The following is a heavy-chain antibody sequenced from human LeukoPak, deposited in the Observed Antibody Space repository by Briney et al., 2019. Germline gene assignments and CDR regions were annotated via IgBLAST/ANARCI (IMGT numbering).Heavy chain of an antibody. CDR3: ARLEYYYVSGNYYKLFDY. Sequence: GGSLRLSCAASGVTFSNYYMHWVRQAPGKGLEWVSRVSSNGSSTEYADSVKGRFTISRDNAKNTLYLQMNSLRDEDTAVYYCARLEYYYVSGNYYKLFDYWGQGTLVTVCS. CDR2: VSSNGSST. J-gene: IGHJ4*02. CDR1: GVTFSNYY. V-gene: IGHV3-74*03. D-gene: IGHD3-10*01.